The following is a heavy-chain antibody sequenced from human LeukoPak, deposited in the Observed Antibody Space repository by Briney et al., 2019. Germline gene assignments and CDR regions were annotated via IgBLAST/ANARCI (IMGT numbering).Heavy chain of an antibody. Sequence: GGSLRLSCAASGFTFSDYYMSRIRQAPGKGLEWVSVLIGSSGSTDYADSVKGRFTISRDISKNTLFLQMNSLRAEDTAIYYCAKGAYDYIEIAYFDSWGQGTLVTVSS. CDR3: AKGAYDYIEIAYFDS. CDR1: GFTFSDYY. CDR2: LIGSSGST. D-gene: IGHD5-12*01. J-gene: IGHJ4*02. V-gene: IGHV3-23*01.